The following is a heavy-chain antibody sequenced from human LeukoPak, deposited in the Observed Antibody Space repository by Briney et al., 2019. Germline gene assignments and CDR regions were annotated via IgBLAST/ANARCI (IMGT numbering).Heavy chain of an antibody. D-gene: IGHD2-21*01. J-gene: IGHJ4*02. Sequence: GGSLRLSCVGSEFTFSNYDMTWVRQAPGKGLEWVSSISDTGRYIFSADSMRGRFSISRDNSANTLYLQMYTLRIEDTATYYCAAKLPGGAYYFDFWGQATLVTVSS. V-gene: IGHV3-23*01. CDR2: ISDTGRYI. CDR3: AAKLPGGAYYFDF. CDR1: EFTFSNYD.